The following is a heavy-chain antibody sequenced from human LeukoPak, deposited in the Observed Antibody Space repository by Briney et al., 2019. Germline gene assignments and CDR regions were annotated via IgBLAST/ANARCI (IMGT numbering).Heavy chain of an antibody. CDR3: AKSVAAAGIYGY. J-gene: IGHJ4*02. CDR2: ISPSSSGGST. CDR1: GFTFITYA. Sequence: GGSLRLSCAASGFTFITYAMSWVRQAPGKGLEWVSSISPSSSGGSTYYADSVKGRFTISRDHSKNTLYLQMNSLRAEDTAVYYCAKSVAAAGIYGYWGQGTLVTVSS. D-gene: IGHD6-13*01. V-gene: IGHV3-23*01.